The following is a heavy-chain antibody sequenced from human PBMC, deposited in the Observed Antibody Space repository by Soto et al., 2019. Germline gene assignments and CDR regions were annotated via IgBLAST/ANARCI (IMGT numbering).Heavy chain of an antibody. Sequence: GGSLRLSCSASGFSFSDNYMSWIRQAPGKGLEWVSYISSSSSYTSYADSVKGRFTISRDNAKKSLYLHMFSLRAEDTAVYFCARLEYQVSSAMGFFDHWGLGTLVTVSS. J-gene: IGHJ4*02. CDR1: GFSFSDNY. CDR3: ARLEYQVSSAMGFFDH. V-gene: IGHV3-11*06. CDR2: ISSSSSYT. D-gene: IGHD6-19*01.